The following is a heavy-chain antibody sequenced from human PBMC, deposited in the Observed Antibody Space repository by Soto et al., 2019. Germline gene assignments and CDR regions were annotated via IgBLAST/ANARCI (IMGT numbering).Heavy chain of an antibody. CDR1: GFTFSIYA. CDR2: ISGSGGST. CDR3: AKDRETSSSSYYYYMDV. J-gene: IGHJ6*03. D-gene: IGHD6-6*01. V-gene: IGHV3-23*01. Sequence: GGSLRLSCAASGFTFSIYAMSWVRQAPGKGLEWVSAISGSGGSTYYADSVKGRFTISRDNSKNTLYLQMNSLRAEDTAVYYCAKDRETSSSSYYYYMDVWGKGTTVTVSS.